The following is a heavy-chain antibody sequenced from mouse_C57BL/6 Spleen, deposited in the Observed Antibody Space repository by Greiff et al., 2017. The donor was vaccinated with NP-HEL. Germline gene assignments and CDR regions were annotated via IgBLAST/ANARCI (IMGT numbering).Heavy chain of an antibody. D-gene: IGHD2-5*01. CDR1: GFTFNTYA. V-gene: IGHV10-3*01. Sequence: EVKLMESGGGLVQPKGSLKLSCAASGFTFNTYAMHWVRQAPGQGLEWVACIRSKSSNYATYYADSVKDRFTISRDDSQSMLHLQMNNLKTEDTAMYYCVRPYSNYEEFAYWGQGTLVTVSA. J-gene: IGHJ3*01. CDR3: VRPYSNYEEFAY. CDR2: IRSKSSNYAT.